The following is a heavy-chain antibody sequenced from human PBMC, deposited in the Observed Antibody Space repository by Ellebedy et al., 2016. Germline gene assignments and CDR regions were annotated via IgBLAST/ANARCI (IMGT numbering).Heavy chain of an antibody. CDR3: AKADSGSFVKHVSWFDP. Sequence: GESLKISCAASGFTVSSNYISWVRQAPGKGLEWASVIYSGGSTYYADSVKGRFTISRDNAKNSLYLQMNSLRAEDTALYYCAKADSGSFVKHVSWFDPWGQGTLVTVSS. D-gene: IGHD1-26*01. CDR2: IYSGGST. CDR1: GFTVSSNY. J-gene: IGHJ5*02. V-gene: IGHV3-53*05.